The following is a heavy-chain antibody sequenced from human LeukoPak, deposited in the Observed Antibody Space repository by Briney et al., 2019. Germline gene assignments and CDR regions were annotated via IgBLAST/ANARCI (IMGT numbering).Heavy chain of an antibody. V-gene: IGHV3-9*01. D-gene: IGHD5-12*01. J-gene: IGHJ3*02. CDR1: GFTFDDYA. CDR3: AKVLGGYDYAFDT. CDR2: ISWNSGSI. Sequence: TGGSLRLSCAASGFTFDDYAMHWVRQAPGKGLEWVSGISWNSGSIGYADSVKGRFTISRDNAKNSLCLQMNSLRAEDTALYYCAKVLGGYDYAFDTWGQGTMVTVSS.